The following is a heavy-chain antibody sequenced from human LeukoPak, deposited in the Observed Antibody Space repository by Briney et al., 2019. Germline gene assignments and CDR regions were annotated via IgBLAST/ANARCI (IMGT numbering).Heavy chain of an antibody. D-gene: IGHD6-13*01. Sequence: PGGSLRLSCAASGFTFSSYSMNWVRQAPGKGLEWVSSISSSSSYIYYADSVKGRFTISRDNAKNSLYLQMNSLRAEDTAVYYCAKDDGLAAAGTSFDYWGQGTLVTVSS. CDR2: ISSSSSYI. CDR1: GFTFSSYS. CDR3: AKDDGLAAAGTSFDY. J-gene: IGHJ4*02. V-gene: IGHV3-21*04.